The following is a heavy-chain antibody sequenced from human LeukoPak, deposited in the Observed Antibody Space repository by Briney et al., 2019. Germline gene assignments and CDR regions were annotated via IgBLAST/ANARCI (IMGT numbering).Heavy chain of an antibody. CDR1: GFTFSSYS. V-gene: IGHV3-21*06. Sequence: KPGGSLRLSCAASGFTFSSYSMNWVRQAPGKGLEWVSSITKSSNYIFYAESVKGRFTISRDNARNSLQLQMNSLRAEDTAVYYCARVPVLWLWELLSPGDWYFDLWGRGTLVTVA. CDR2: ITKSSNYI. J-gene: IGHJ2*01. D-gene: IGHD3-10*01. CDR3: ARVPVLWLWELLSPGDWYFDL.